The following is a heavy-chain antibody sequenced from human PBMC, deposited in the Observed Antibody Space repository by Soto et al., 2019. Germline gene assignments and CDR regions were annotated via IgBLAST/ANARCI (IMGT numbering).Heavy chain of an antibody. D-gene: IGHD2-2*01. V-gene: IGHV4-30-4*01. CDR2: IYHTGTT. Sequence: QVQLQESGPGLVKPSQTLSLTCTVSGGSISNVGYFWSWIRQPPGKGLEWIGFIYHTGTTYYNSSPRSRVSISIDTSKSQCSLKLNSVTAADTAVYYCARVMAAMQNWLDPWGQGTLVTVS. CDR3: ARVMAAMQNWLDP. CDR1: GGSISNVGYF. J-gene: IGHJ5*02.